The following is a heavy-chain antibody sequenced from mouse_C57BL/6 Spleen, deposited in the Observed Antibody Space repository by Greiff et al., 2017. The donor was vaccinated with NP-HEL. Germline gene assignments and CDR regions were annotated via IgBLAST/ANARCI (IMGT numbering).Heavy chain of an antibody. V-gene: IGHV2-6-1*01. J-gene: IGHJ4*01. CDR3: ARHYGNLYAMDY. Sequence: QVQLKESGPGLVAPSQSLSITCTVSGFSLTSYGVHWVPQPPGKGLGWLVVLWRDGSTTYNSALKSRLGISKDNSKSQVFLKMNSLQTDDTAMYYCARHYGNLYAMDYWGQGTSVTVSS. CDR1: GFSLTSYG. D-gene: IGHD2-1*01. CDR2: LWRDGST.